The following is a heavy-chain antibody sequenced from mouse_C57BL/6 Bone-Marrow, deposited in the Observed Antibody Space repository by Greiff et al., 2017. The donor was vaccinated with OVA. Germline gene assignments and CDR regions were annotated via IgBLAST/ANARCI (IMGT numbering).Heavy chain of an antibody. Sequence: VQLQQSGAEVVRPGASVKLSCKASGYTFTDYYINWVKQRPGQGLEWIARIYPGSGNTYYNEKFKGKATLTAEKSSTTAYMQLSSLTSEDSAVYFCAREDGYFLEYGGWGTAITVT. V-gene: IGHV1-76*01. D-gene: IGHD2-3*01. CDR1: GYTFTDYY. CDR2: IYPGSGNT. J-gene: IGHJ1*03. CDR3: AREDGYFLEYGG.